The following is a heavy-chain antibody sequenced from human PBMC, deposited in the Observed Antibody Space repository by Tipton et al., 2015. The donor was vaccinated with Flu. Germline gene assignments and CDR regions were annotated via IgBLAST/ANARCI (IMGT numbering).Heavy chain of an antibody. Sequence: TLSLTCAVYGGSFSGYYWSWIRQPPGKGLEWIGEINHSGSSNYNPSLKSRVTISVDTSKNQFSLKLTSVTAADTAVYYCATTTYYYGSGSHDYWGQGTLVTVSS. D-gene: IGHD3-10*01. V-gene: IGHV4-34*01. CDR1: GGSFSGYY. J-gene: IGHJ4*02. CDR3: ATTTYYYGSGSHDY. CDR2: INHSGSS.